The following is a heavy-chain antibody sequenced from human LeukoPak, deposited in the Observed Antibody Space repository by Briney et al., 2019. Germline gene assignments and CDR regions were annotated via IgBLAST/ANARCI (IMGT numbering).Heavy chain of an antibody. D-gene: IGHD3-16*01. CDR3: ARSYGLGGNYFDY. CDR1: GYTFTGYY. CDR2: INPNSGGT. V-gene: IGHV1-2*02. J-gene: IGHJ4*02. Sequence: ASVKVSCKASGYTFTGYYMHWVRQAPGQGLEWMGWINPNSGGTNYAQKFQGRVTMTRDTSISTAYMELSRLRSDDTAVYYCARSYGLGGNYFDYWGQGTLVTVSS.